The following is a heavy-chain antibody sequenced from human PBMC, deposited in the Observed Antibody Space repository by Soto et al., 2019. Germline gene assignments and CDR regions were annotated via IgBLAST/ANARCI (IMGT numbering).Heavy chain of an antibody. Sequence: PSETLSLTCTVSGGSISSGGYYWSWIRQHPGKGLEWIGYIYYSGSTNYNPSLKSRVTISVDTSKNQFSLKLSSVTAADTAVYYCARDRRDGYNFDYWGQGTLVTVSS. CDR2: IYYSGST. D-gene: IGHD5-12*01. CDR3: ARDRRDGYNFDY. V-gene: IGHV4-61*08. J-gene: IGHJ4*02. CDR1: GGSISSGGYY.